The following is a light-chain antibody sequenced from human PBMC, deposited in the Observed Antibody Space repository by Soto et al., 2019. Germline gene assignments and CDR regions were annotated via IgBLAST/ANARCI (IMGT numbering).Light chain of an antibody. Sequence: QSVLTQPPSASGTPGQRVTISCSGSSSNIGSNYVYWYQQLPGTAPKLLIYRNNQRPSGVPDRFSGSKSGPSASLAISGLRSEDEADYYGAAWDDSLSGKVFGTGTKVTVL. CDR1: SSNIGSNY. J-gene: IGLJ1*01. CDR3: AAWDDSLSGKV. V-gene: IGLV1-47*01. CDR2: RNN.